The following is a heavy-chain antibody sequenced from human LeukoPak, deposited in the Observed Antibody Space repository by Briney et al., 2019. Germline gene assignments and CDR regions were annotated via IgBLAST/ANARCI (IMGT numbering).Heavy chain of an antibody. CDR2: IIPIFGTS. Sequence: ASVKLSCKASGDKFKTYAISWVRQAPGQGLEWIGAIIPIFGTSHYAQRFQGRATITADESTTTAYLGLTSLRSDDTAIYFCARGQGMQLRLAYWGQGTPVTVSS. J-gene: IGHJ4*02. CDR1: GDKFKTYA. V-gene: IGHV1-69*13. CDR3: ARGQGMQLRLAY. D-gene: IGHD1-1*01.